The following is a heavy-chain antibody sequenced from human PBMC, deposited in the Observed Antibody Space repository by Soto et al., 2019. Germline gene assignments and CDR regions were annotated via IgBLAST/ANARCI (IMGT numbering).Heavy chain of an antibody. V-gene: IGHV3-9*01. Sequence: GGSLRLSCAASGFTFDDYAMYWVRQTPGKGLEWVSGISGNSGNIGYADSVKGRFTISRDNAKNSLYLQMDSLRAEDSGLYYCAKDIGNQIQLDRWGHGTLVTVSS. D-gene: IGHD5-18*01. J-gene: IGHJ4*01. CDR3: AKDIGNQIQLDR. CDR2: ISGNSGNI. CDR1: GFTFDDYA.